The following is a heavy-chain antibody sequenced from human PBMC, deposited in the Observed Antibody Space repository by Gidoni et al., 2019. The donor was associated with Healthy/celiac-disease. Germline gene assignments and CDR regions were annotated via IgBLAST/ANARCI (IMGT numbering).Heavy chain of an antibody. V-gene: IGHV4-59*01. J-gene: IGHJ2*01. CDR1: GGSISSYY. CDR3: ARDPRYYYDSSGHWYFDL. CDR2: IYYSGST. Sequence: QVQLQESGPGLVKPSETLSLTCTVSGGSISSYYWSWIRQPPGKGLEWIGYIYYSGSTNYNPPLKSRVTISVDTSKNQFSLKLSSVTAADTAVYYCARDPRYYYDSSGHWYFDLWGRGTLVTVSS. D-gene: IGHD3-22*01.